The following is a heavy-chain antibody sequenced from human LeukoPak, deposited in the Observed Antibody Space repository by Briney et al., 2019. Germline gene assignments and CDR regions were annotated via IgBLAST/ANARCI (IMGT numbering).Heavy chain of an antibody. CDR3: AKRGSGFYYYYYYMDV. D-gene: IGHD3-10*01. CDR2: IYYSGST. Sequence: SETLSLTCTVSGGSISSYYWNWIRQPPGKGLEWIGYIYYSGSTNYNPSLKSRVTISVDTSKNQFSLKLSSVTAADTAVYYCAKRGSGFYYYYYYMDVWGKGTTVTVSS. V-gene: IGHV4-59*12. CDR1: GGSISSYY. J-gene: IGHJ6*03.